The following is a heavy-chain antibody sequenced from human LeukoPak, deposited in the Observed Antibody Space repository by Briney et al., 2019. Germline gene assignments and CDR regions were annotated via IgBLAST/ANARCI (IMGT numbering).Heavy chain of an antibody. V-gene: IGHV4-59*01. Sequence: PSETLSLTCTVSGGSISSYYWSWIRQPPGKGLEWIGYIYYSGSTNYNPSLKSRVTISVDTSKNQFSLKLSSVTAADTAVYYCVRVETADGGRFLEWLYNWFDPWGQGTLVTVSS. CDR1: GGSISSYY. J-gene: IGHJ5*02. CDR2: IYYSGST. D-gene: IGHD3-3*01. CDR3: VRVETADGGRFLEWLYNWFDP.